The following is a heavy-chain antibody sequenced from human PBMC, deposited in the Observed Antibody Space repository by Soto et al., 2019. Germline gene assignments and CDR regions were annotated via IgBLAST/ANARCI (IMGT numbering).Heavy chain of an antibody. J-gene: IGHJ5*02. V-gene: IGHV4-59*01. Sequence: SETLSLTCTVSVGSISSYYWSWVRQPPGKGLEYIGYIYYSGSTNSNPSLKSRVTISVDTSKNQFSLKLSSVTAADTAVYYCSRGRSTVTTVRWFDPWGQGTLVTV. CDR2: IYYSGST. CDR1: VGSISSYY. D-gene: IGHD4-17*01. CDR3: SRGRSTVTTVRWFDP.